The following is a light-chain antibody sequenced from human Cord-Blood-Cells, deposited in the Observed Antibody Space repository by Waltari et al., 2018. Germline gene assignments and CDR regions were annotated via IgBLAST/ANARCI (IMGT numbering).Light chain of an antibody. CDR3: CSYAGSYTVV. J-gene: IGLJ2*01. CDR1: RSDVGGYTY. CDR2: DVR. Sequence: HSALTQPRSVSGSPGQPVTIPCTGTRSDVGGYTYLSWYQPHPGNAPKLMIYDVRKRPSGVPDRFSGSKAGNTASLTISGLQAEDEADYYCCSYAGSYTVVFGGGTKLTVL. V-gene: IGLV2-11*01.